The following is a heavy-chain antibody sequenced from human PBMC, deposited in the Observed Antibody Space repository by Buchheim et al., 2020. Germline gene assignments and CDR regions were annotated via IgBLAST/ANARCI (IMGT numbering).Heavy chain of an antibody. Sequence: QVQLVQSGAEVKKPGASVKVSCKASGYTFTSYYMHWVRQAPGQGLEWMGIINPSGGDTSSAQKFKGRVTMTRDTSTSTVYMELSSLRSEDTAVYYCARTYYDFWSGSRWWFDPWGQGTL. CDR2: INPSGGDT. V-gene: IGHV1-46*01. D-gene: IGHD3-3*01. J-gene: IGHJ5*02. CDR1: GYTFTSYY. CDR3: ARTYYDFWSGSRWWFDP.